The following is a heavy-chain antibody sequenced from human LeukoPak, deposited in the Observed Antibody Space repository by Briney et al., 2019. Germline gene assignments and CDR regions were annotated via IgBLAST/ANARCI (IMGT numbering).Heavy chain of an antibody. D-gene: IGHD3-10*01. CDR2: IYYSGST. CDR3: ARSPFRSGSYPADY. V-gene: IGHV4-59*12. J-gene: IGHJ4*02. Sequence: SETLSLTCTVSGGSISSYYWSWIRQPPGKGLEWIGYIYYSGSTNYNPSLKSRVTISVDTSKNQFSLKLSSVTAADTAVYYCARSPFRSGSYPADYWGQGTLVTVSS. CDR1: GGSISSYY.